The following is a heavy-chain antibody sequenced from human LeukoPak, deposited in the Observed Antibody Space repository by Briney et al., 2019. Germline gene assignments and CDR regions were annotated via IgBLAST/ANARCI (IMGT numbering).Heavy chain of an antibody. CDR2: IIPIFGTA. D-gene: IGHD6-19*01. V-gene: IGHV1-69*05. Sequence: SVKVSCKASGGTFSSYAISWVRQAPGQGLEWMGGIIPIFGTANYAQKFQGRVTITTEESTSTAYMELSSLRSEDTAVYYCARVPFRAYSSGWQTNYYYYYMDVWGKGTTVTVSS. J-gene: IGHJ6*03. CDR3: ARVPFRAYSSGWQTNYYYYYMDV. CDR1: GGTFSSYA.